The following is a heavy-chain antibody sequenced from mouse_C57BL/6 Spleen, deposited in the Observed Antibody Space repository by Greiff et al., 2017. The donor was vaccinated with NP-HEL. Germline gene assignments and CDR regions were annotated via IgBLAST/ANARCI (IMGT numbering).Heavy chain of an antibody. CDR2: ISSGSSTI. D-gene: IGHD1-1*02. J-gene: IGHJ4*01. CDR3: ARNGGDAMDY. V-gene: IGHV5-17*01. Sequence: EVKLMESGGGLVKPGGSLKLSCAASGFTFSDYGMHWVRQAPEKGLEWVAYISSGSSTIYYADTVKGRFTISRDNAKNTLFLQMTSLRSEDTAMYYCARNGGDAMDYWGQGTSVTVSS. CDR1: GFTFSDYG.